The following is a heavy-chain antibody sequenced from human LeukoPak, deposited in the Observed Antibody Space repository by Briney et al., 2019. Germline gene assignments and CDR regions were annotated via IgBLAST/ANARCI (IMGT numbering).Heavy chain of an antibody. CDR1: GFTFSSYW. J-gene: IGHJ5*02. V-gene: IGHV3-7*01. CDR3: ARDRIQYQLLNWFDP. CDR2: IKQDGSEK. Sequence: PGGSLRLSCAASGFTFSSYWMSWVRQDPGKGLEWVANIKQDGSEKYYVDSVKGRFTISRDNAKNSLYLQMNSLRAEDTAVYYCARDRIQYQLLNWFDPWGQGTLVTVSS. D-gene: IGHD2-2*01.